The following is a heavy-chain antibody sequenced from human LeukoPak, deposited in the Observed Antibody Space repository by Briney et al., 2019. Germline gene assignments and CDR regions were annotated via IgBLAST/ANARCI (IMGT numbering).Heavy chain of an antibody. CDR3: ARDSADNWNDKAFDY. CDR1: GDSVSSNNAA. D-gene: IGHD1-20*01. Sequence: SQTLSLTCVISGDSVSSNNAAWNWLSQSPSRGLEWLGRTHYRYKWYSDYAVSVKSRIIISADTSKNQSSLQLNAMTPDDTAVYYCARDSADNWNDKAFDYWGQGTLVTVSS. V-gene: IGHV6-1*01. J-gene: IGHJ4*02. CDR2: THYRYKWYS.